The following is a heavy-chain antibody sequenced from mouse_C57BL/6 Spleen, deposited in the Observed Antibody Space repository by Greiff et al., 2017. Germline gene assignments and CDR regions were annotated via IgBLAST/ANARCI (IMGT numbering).Heavy chain of an antibody. CDR2: FYPGSGSI. D-gene: IGHD2-1*01. Sequence: VQLQQSGAELVKPGASVKLSCKASGYTFTEYTIHWVKQRSGQGLEWIGWFYPGSGSIKSNEKFKDKATLTAAKSSRTVDMELSRVASEDSAGYFCARHGYGNYPMDYWGQGTSVTVSS. CDR1: GYTFTEYT. J-gene: IGHJ4*01. CDR3: ARHGYGNYPMDY. V-gene: IGHV1-62-2*01.